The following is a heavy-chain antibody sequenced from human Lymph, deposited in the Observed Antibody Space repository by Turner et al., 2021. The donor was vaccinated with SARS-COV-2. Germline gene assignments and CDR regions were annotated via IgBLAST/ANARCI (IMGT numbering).Heavy chain of an antibody. J-gene: IGHJ6*02. CDR3: ATDRKKWLVQTGDGMDV. Sequence: QFHRVQSGAEVKKPGASVKVSGRVSGSTLTELSMHWVRQAPGKGLEWMGGFDPEDGATIYAQKFQGRVTMTVDTSTDTAYMELSSLRSEDTAVYYCATDRKKWLVQTGDGMDVWGQGTTVTVSS. D-gene: IGHD6-19*01. CDR2: FDPEDGAT. CDR1: GSTLTELS. V-gene: IGHV1-24*01.